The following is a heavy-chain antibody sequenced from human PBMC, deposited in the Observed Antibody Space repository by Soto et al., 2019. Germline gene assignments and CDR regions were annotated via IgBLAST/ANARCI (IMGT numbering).Heavy chain of an antibody. V-gene: IGHV3-33*01. J-gene: IGHJ5*02. Sequence: QVQLVESGGGVVQPGRSLRLSCAASGFTFSSYGMHWVRQAPGKGLEWVAVIWYDGSNKYYADSVKGRFTISRDNSKNTLYLQMNSLRAEDTAVYYCARGRTVGVLRFLDPRPGWFDPWGQGTLVTVSS. D-gene: IGHD3-3*01. CDR2: IWYDGSNK. CDR1: GFTFSSYG. CDR3: ARGRTVGVLRFLDPRPGWFDP.